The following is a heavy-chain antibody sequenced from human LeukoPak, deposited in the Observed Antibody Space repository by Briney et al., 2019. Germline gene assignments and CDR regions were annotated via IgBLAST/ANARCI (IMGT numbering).Heavy chain of an antibody. D-gene: IGHD3-22*01. J-gene: IGHJ4*02. CDR3: AKDLFSYYDSMHFDY. CDR2: ISYDGSNK. CDR1: GFTFSSYG. V-gene: IGHV3-30*18. Sequence: GGSLRLSCAASGFTFSSYGMHWVRQAPGKGLEWVAVISYDGSNKFYADSVKGRFIFSRDNSKNTLYLQMNSLRAEDTAVYYCAKDLFSYYDSMHFDYWGQGTLVTVSS.